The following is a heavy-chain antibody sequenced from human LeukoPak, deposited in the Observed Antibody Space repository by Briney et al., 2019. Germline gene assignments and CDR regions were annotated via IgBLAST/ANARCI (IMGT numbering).Heavy chain of an antibody. D-gene: IGHD4-17*01. J-gene: IGHJ4*02. Sequence: SETLSLTCTVSGGSISSSSYYWGWIRQPPGKGLEWIGSIYYSGSTNYNPSLKSRVTISVDTSKNQFSLKLSSVTAADTAVYYCARDLYGDWVFDYWGQGTLVTVSS. CDR3: ARDLYGDWVFDY. V-gene: IGHV4-39*07. CDR1: GGSISSSSYY. CDR2: IYYSGST.